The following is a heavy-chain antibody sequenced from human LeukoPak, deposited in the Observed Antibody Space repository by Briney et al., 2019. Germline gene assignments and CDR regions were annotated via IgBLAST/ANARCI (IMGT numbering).Heavy chain of an antibody. CDR1: GFTFSNYW. D-gene: IGHD6-19*01. V-gene: IGHV3-74*01. CDR2: INSDASVT. Sequence: PGGSLRLSCAASGFTFSNYWMHWVRQTPGKGLVRVSRINSDASVTTYADSVKGRFTISRDNAKNTLYLQMNSLRAEDTAVYYCARVTAVAGTSVGVDAWGQGILVTVS. CDR3: ARVTAVAGTSVGVDA. J-gene: IGHJ4*02.